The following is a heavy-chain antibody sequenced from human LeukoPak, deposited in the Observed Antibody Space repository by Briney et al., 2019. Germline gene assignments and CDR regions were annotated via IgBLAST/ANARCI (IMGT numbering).Heavy chain of an antibody. CDR1: GFTFSSYA. CDR3: AKDIKGADYGDYDLLGPFDY. J-gene: IGHJ4*02. V-gene: IGHV3-23*01. D-gene: IGHD4-17*01. CDR2: ISGSGGST. Sequence: GGSLRLSCAASGFTFSSYAMSWVRQAPGKGLEWVSAISGSGGSTYYADSVKGRFTISRDNAKNSLYLQMNTLRTEDTALYYCAKDIKGADYGDYDLLGPFDYWGQGTLVTVSS.